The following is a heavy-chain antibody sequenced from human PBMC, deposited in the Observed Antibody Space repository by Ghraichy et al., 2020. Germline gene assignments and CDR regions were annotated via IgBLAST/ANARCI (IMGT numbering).Heavy chain of an antibody. J-gene: IGHJ4*02. Sequence: GGSLNSPVQSLDSPSVTSTWSGSARLQGGGLEWVGRSTDKGKGYTTHYAASVQGRFTISRDDSKNSLYLQMNSLNTDDTAVYYCTRTVPGSHSLFDFWGLGTLVTVSS. V-gene: IGHV3-72*01. CDR1: DSPSVTST. CDR3: TRTVPGSHSLFDF. CDR2: STDKGKGYTT. D-gene: IGHD2-15*01.